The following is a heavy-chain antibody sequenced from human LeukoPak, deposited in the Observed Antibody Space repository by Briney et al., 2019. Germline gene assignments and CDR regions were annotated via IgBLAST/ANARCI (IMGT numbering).Heavy chain of an antibody. CDR1: GFTFSSYS. J-gene: IGHJ6*02. D-gene: IGHD2-21*01. V-gene: IGHV3-21*01. CDR3: AREFDSGYYCGMDV. Sequence: GGSLRLSCAASGFTFSSYSMNWVRQAPGKGLEWVSSISSSSSYIYYADSVKGRFTISRDNAKNSLYLQMNSLRAEDTAVYYCAREFDSGYYCGMDVWGQGTTVTVSS. CDR2: ISSSSSYI.